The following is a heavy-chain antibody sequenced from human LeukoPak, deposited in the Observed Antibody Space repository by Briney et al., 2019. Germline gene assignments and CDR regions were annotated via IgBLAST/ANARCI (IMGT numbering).Heavy chain of an antibody. V-gene: IGHV3-72*01. CDR3: ARQYSSGWYSFYGMDV. CDR1: GFTFNDHY. D-gene: IGHD6-19*01. CDR2: TRNKANSYTT. J-gene: IGHJ6*02. Sequence: GGSLRLSCAAYGFTFNDHYMDWVRQAPGKGLEWVGRTRNKANSYTTEYAASVKGRFTISRDDSKNSLYLQMNSLKTEDTAVYYCARQYSSGWYSFYGMDVWGQGTTVTVSS.